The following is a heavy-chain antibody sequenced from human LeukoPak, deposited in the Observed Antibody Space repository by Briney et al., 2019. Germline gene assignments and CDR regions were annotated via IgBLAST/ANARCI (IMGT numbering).Heavy chain of an antibody. V-gene: IGHV4-39*07. D-gene: IGHD3-10*01. CDR1: GGSISSSSYY. J-gene: IGHJ4*02. CDR3: ARDYGLLHYAIGY. CDR2: IYYSGST. Sequence: SETLSLTCTVSGGSISSSSYYWGWIRQPPGKGLEWIGSIYYSGSTYYNPSLKSRVTISVDTSKNQFSLKLSSVTAADTAVYYCARDYGLLHYAIGYWGQGTLVTVSS.